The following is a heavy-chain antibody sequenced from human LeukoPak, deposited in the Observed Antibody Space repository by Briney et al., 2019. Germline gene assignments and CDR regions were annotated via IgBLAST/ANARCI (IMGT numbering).Heavy chain of an antibody. CDR2: IYSGGRT. CDR3: AKGWGVTMVRGVIIDY. D-gene: IGHD3-10*01. Sequence: GGSLRLSCAASGFSVRSNYMSWVRQAPGKGLEWVLVIYSGGRTYYADSVKGRFTISRDNSKNTLYLQMNSLRAEDTAVYYCAKGWGVTMVRGVIIDYWGQGTLVTVSS. V-gene: IGHV3-53*01. J-gene: IGHJ4*02. CDR1: GFSVRSNY.